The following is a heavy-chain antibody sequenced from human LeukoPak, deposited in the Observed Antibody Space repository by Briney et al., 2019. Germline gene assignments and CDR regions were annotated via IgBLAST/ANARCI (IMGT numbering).Heavy chain of an antibody. CDR3: ARHRYYYDSSGYYYQP. V-gene: IGHV4-59*01. Sequence: PSETLSLTCTVSGASISSYYWSWIRQPPGKGPEWIGYIYYSGSTNYNPSLKSRVTISVDTSKYQFSLRLSSVTAADTAVYYCARHRYYYDSSGYYYQPWGQGTLVTVSS. CDR1: GASISSYY. D-gene: IGHD3-22*01. CDR2: IYYSGST. J-gene: IGHJ5*02.